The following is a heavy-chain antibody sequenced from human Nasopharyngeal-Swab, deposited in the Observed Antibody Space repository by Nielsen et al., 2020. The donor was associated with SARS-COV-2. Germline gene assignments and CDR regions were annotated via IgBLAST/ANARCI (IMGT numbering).Heavy chain of an antibody. J-gene: IGHJ4*02. CDR3: VRDGAAKGFDY. CDR2: IDSDGSGT. V-gene: IGHV3-74*01. Sequence: GESLKISCEASGFTFSSYWIHWVRQAPGKGLVWVSRIDSDGSGTTYADSVKGRFTTTRDNAKNTVYLQMNSLRVDDTAVYYCVRDGAAKGFDYWGQGTLVTVSS. D-gene: IGHD1-26*01. CDR1: GFTFSSYW.